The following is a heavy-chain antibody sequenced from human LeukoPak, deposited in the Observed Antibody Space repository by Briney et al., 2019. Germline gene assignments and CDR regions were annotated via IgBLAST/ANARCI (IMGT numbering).Heavy chain of an antibody. J-gene: IGHJ4*02. Sequence: SETLSLTCTVSGGSISSYYWSWIRQPPGKGLEWIGYIYYSGSTNYNPSLKSRVTISVDTSKNQFSLKLSSVTAADTAVYYCARVAERGDCSSTSCYTLDYWGQGTLVTVSS. CDR2: IYYSGST. CDR1: GGSISSYY. D-gene: IGHD2-2*02. V-gene: IGHV4-59*01. CDR3: ARVAERGDCSSTSCYTLDY.